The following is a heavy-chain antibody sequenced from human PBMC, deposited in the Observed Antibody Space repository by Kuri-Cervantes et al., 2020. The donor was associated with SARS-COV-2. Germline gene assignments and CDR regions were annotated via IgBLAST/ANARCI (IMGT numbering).Heavy chain of an antibody. CDR2: ISSSSSTI. D-gene: IGHD4-11*01. Sequence: GESLKISCAASGFTFSSYSMNWVRQAPGKGLEWVSYISSSSSTIYYADSVKGRFTISRDNSKNTLYLQMNGLRSEDTAVYYCARDHPTVTPSSGMDVWGQGTTVTVSS. CDR3: ARDHPTVTPSSGMDV. V-gene: IGHV3-48*01. CDR1: GFTFSSYS. J-gene: IGHJ6*02.